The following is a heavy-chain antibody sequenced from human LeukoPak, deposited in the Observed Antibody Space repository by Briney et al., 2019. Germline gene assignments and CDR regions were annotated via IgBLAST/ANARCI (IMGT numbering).Heavy chain of an antibody. CDR1: GGSFSGYY. D-gene: IGHD3-3*01. J-gene: IGHJ6*03. CDR2: INHSGST. Sequence: PSETLSLTCAVYGGSFSGYYWSWIRQPPGKGLEWIGEINHSGSTNYNPSLKSRVTISVDTSKNQFSLKQSSVTAADTAVYYCARCTEYYDFWSGYYRASGYYYYMDVWGKGTTVTVSS. CDR3: ARCTEYYDFWSGYYRASGYYYYMDV. V-gene: IGHV4-34*01.